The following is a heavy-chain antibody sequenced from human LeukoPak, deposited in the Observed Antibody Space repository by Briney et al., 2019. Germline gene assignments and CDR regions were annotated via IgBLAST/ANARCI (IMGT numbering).Heavy chain of an antibody. D-gene: IGHD6-19*01. CDR1: GGSISSSSYY. CDR3: ARQGRPGIAVAGTMDY. Sequence: SETLSLTCTVSGGSISSSSYYWGWIRQPPGKGLEWTGSIYYSGSTYYNPSLKSRVTISVDTSKNQFSLKLSSVTAADTAVYYCARQGRPGIAVAGTMDYWGQGTLVTVSS. CDR2: IYYSGST. V-gene: IGHV4-39*01. J-gene: IGHJ4*02.